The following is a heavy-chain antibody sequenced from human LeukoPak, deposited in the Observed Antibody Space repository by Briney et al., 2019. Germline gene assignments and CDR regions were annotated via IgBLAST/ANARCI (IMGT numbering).Heavy chain of an antibody. V-gene: IGHV3-7*01. D-gene: IGHD6-6*01. J-gene: IGHJ3*02. Sequence: GGSLRLSCAAAGFTFSSYAMSWVRQAPGKGLEWVANIKQDGSEKYYVDSVKGRFTISRDNAKNSLYLQMNSLRAEDTAVYYCARSSIAASGRLGRGAFDIWGQGTMVTVSS. CDR1: GFTFSSYA. CDR2: IKQDGSEK. CDR3: ARSSIAASGRLGRGAFDI.